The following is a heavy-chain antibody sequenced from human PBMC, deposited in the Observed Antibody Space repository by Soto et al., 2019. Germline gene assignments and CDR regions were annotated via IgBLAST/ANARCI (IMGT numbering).Heavy chain of an antibody. J-gene: IGHJ6*02. CDR3: ARRGYSSSWYYYYYYGMDV. V-gene: IGHV1-8*01. CDR2: MNPNSGNT. CDR1: GYTFTSYD. Sequence: QVQLVQSGAEVKKPGASVKVSCKASGYTFTSYDINWVRQATGQGLEWMGWMNPNSGNTGYAQKFQGRVTMTRNTSMSTADMELSRLRSEDTAVYYCARRGYSSSWYYYYYYGMDVWGQGTTVTVSS. D-gene: IGHD6-13*01.